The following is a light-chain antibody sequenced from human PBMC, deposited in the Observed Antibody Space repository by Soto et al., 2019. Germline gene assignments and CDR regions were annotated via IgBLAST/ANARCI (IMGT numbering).Light chain of an antibody. CDR1: SSDIGAFTF. J-gene: IGLJ1*01. Sequence: QSALTQPASVSGSPGQSITISCTGTSSDIGAFTFVSWYQQHPGKVHKLMIFDVNRRPSGVSDRFSGSKSGNTASLTISGLQAEDEGDYYCSSYTSSSTHVFGSGTKLTVL. CDR2: DVN. CDR3: SSYTSSSTHV. V-gene: IGLV2-14*03.